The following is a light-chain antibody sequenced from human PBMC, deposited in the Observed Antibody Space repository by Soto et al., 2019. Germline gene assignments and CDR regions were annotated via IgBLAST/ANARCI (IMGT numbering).Light chain of an antibody. CDR1: SSNIGTNT. Sequence: QSVLTQPPSASGTPGQRVTISCSGSSSNIGTNTVNWYQQLPGTATKLLIYRTNQRPSGIPDRFSGSKSGTSASLDISGLQSEDEADYYCTAWDGSLDGRVFGGGTKVTVL. CDR2: RTN. CDR3: TAWDGSLDGRV. V-gene: IGLV1-44*01. J-gene: IGLJ3*02.